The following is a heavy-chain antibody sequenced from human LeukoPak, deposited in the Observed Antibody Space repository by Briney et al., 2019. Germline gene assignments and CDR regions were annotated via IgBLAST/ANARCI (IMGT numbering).Heavy chain of an antibody. J-gene: IGHJ6*03. CDR1: GFTFSSYA. V-gene: IGHV3-30-3*01. CDR3: ARDPPPYYDFWSGYYSYYYYYMDV. CDR2: ISYDGSNK. D-gene: IGHD3-3*01. Sequence: GRSLRLSCAASGFTFSSYAMHWVRQAPGKGLEWVAVISYDGSNKYYADSVKGRFTISRDNSKNTLYLQMNSLRAEDTAVYYCARDPPPYYDFWSGYYSYYYYYMDVWGKGTTVTVSS.